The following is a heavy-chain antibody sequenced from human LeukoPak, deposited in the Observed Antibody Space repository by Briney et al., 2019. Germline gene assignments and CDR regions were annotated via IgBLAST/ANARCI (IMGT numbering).Heavy chain of an antibody. CDR3: ARDCSSTSCYGNYYYYGMDV. D-gene: IGHD2-2*01. CDR2: ISSSGSTI. CDR1: GFTFSSYA. J-gene: IGHJ6*02. Sequence: PGGSLRLSCAASGFTFSSYAMSWVRQAPGKGLEWVSYISSSGSTIYYADSVKGRFTISRDNAKNSLYLQMNSLRAEDTAVYYCARDCSSTSCYGNYYYYGMDVWGQGTTVTVSS. V-gene: IGHV3-48*04.